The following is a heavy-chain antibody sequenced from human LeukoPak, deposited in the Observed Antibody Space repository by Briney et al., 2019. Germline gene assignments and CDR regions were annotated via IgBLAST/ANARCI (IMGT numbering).Heavy chain of an antibody. D-gene: IGHD3-10*01. CDR3: ARRISDVLPIDY. CDR1: GYTFTNFG. CDR2: IIPIFGTA. Sequence: SVKVSCKAFGYTFTNFGISWVRQAPGQGLEWMGGIIPIFGTANYAQKFQGRVTITADESTSTAYMELSSLRSEDTAVYYCARRISDVLPIDYWGQGTLVTVSS. V-gene: IGHV1-69*13. J-gene: IGHJ4*02.